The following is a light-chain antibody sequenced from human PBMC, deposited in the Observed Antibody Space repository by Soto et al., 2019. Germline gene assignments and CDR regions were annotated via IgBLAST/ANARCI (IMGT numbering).Light chain of an antibody. V-gene: IGKV1-5*03. CDR2: KAS. CDR3: QQCCRHWT. CDR1: QSISSW. Sequence: QMPPSPSTLSASVGDRVTITFWASQSISSWLAWYQQKPGRAPKLLIYKASSLERGVPSRFSGRGSGTEFTLSITSLEPDDFATYYCQQCCRHWTFGQGTKVDI. J-gene: IGKJ1*01.